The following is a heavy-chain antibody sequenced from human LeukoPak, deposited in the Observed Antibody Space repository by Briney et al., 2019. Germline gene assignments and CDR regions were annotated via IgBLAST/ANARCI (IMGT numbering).Heavy chain of an antibody. CDR3: ARHRGYSYGLDY. Sequence: GESLKISCQGSGSRFTSYWIGWVRQLPGKGLEWIGIIYPGDSDTRYSPSFQGQVTISADKSISTAYLQWSSLKASDTAMYYCARHRGYSYGLDYWGQGTLVTVSS. V-gene: IGHV5-51*01. J-gene: IGHJ4*02. CDR2: IYPGDSDT. CDR1: GSRFTSYW. D-gene: IGHD5-18*01.